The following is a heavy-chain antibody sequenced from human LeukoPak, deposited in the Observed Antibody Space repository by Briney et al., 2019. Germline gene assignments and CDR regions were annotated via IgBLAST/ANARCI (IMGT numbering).Heavy chain of an antibody. CDR1: GYTFTSYG. D-gene: IGHD3-10*01. CDR3: ARDRAQFGAFDI. J-gene: IGHJ3*02. V-gene: IGHV1-18*01. CDR2: ISAYNGNT. Sequence: ASVKVSCKASGYTFTSYGISWVRQAPGQGLEWMGWISAYNGNTNYAQKLQGRVTMTTDTSTSTAYMGLRSLRSDDTAVYYCARDRAQFGAFDIWGQGTMVTVSS.